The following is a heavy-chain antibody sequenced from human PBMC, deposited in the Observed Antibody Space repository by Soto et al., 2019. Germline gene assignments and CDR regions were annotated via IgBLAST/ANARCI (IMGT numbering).Heavy chain of an antibody. Sequence: GGSLSLSCAASGFTFSSYAMIWVRQAPGKGLEWVSAISGSGGSTYYADSVKGRFTISRDNSKNTLYLQMNSLRAEDTAVYYCAKGRYYGDYNAFDIWGQGTMVTVSS. CDR2: ISGSGGST. V-gene: IGHV3-23*01. CDR3: AKGRYYGDYNAFDI. J-gene: IGHJ3*02. CDR1: GFTFSSYA. D-gene: IGHD4-17*01.